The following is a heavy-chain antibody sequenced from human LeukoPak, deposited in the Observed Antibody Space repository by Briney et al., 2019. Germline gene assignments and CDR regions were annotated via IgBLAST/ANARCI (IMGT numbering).Heavy chain of an antibody. CDR2: ISGSGGST. Sequence: QSGGSLRLSCAASGFTFSSYAMSWVRQAPGKGLEWVSVISGSGGSTYYADSVKGRFTLSRDNSKNTLYLQMNSLRAEDTALYYCAKSRLSGINDAFDIWGQGTMVTVSS. CDR1: GFTFSSYA. V-gene: IGHV3-23*01. J-gene: IGHJ3*02. CDR3: AKSRLSGINDAFDI. D-gene: IGHD3-3*01.